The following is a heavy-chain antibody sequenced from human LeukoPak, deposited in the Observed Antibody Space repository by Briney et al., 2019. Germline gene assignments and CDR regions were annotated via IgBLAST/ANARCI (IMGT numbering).Heavy chain of an antibody. Sequence: PGGSLRLSCAASGFTFSDYAMHWVRQTPGKGLEWVSGISWNSATMDYADSVKGRFTISRDNANNSLYLQMNSLRAEDTALYYCSKDDNYYGSGSYYGHWGQGTLVTVSS. CDR1: GFTFSDYA. CDR2: ISWNSATM. V-gene: IGHV3-9*01. D-gene: IGHD3-10*01. CDR3: SKDDNYYGSGSYYGH. J-gene: IGHJ4*02.